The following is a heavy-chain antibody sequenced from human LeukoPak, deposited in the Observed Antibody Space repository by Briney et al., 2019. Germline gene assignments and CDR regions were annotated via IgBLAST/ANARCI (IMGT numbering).Heavy chain of an antibody. Sequence: PGGSLRLSCAASGFTFSSYWMSWVRQAPGKGLEWVSYISSSGSTIYYADSVKGRFTISRDNAKNSLYLQMNSLRAEDTAVYYCARDLGYRGSGSYFDYWGQGTLVTVSS. V-gene: IGHV3-48*04. CDR2: ISSSGSTI. J-gene: IGHJ4*02. CDR1: GFTFSSYW. CDR3: ARDLGYRGSGSYFDY. D-gene: IGHD3-10*01.